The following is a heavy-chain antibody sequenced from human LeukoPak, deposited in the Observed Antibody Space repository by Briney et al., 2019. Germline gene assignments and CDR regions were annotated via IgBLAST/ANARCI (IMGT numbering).Heavy chain of an antibody. CDR3: ARARSGSYYNVRWFDP. D-gene: IGHD3-10*01. J-gene: IGHJ5*02. Sequence: ASVKVSCKASGYTFTGYYMHWVRQAPGQGLEWMGWINPSGGSTSYAQKFQGRVTMTRDTSTSTVYMELSSLRSEDTAVYYCARARSGSYYNVRWFDPWGQGTLVTVSS. CDR1: GYTFTGYY. CDR2: INPSGGST. V-gene: IGHV1-46*01.